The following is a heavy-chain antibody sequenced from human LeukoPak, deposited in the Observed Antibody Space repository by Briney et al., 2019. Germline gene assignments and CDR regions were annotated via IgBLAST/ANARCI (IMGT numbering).Heavy chain of an antibody. CDR3: ARDCWDYVSGSYCGIDY. Sequence: GGSLRLSCAPSVFTFSSYYMNWVRHAPGKGLEWVSSITSSSNYIFYADSEKGRFTISRDNANNTMYLQMHSLRAQETTVYSCARDCWDYVSGSYCGIDYWGQGTLVTVSS. D-gene: IGHD3-10*01. J-gene: IGHJ4*02. CDR2: ITSSSNYI. V-gene: IGHV3-21*03. CDR1: VFTFSSYY.